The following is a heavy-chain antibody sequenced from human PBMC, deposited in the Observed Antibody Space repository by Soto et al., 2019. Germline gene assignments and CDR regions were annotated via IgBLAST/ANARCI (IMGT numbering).Heavy chain of an antibody. CDR2: IYYSVST. V-gene: IGHV4-30-4*01. J-gene: IGHJ2*01. Sequence: QPPGKGLAWIGYIYYSVSTYYNPSHKSRVTISVDTSKNQFSLKLSSVTAADTAVYYCARVGVFFQAEDDIRDTVPVSAFLLNRSTDL. CDR3: ARVGVFFQAEDDIRDTVPVSAFLLNRSTDL. D-gene: IGHD1-1*01.